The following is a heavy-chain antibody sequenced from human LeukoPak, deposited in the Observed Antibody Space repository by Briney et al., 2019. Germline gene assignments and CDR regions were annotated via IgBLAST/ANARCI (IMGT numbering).Heavy chain of an antibody. V-gene: IGHV4-39*01. CDR1: GGSISSSSYY. CDR3: ARSDYDFWSGYSNRFDP. CDR2: IYYSGST. Sequence: PSQTLSLTCAVSGGSISSSSYYWGWIRQPPGKGLEWIGSIYYSGSTYYNPSLKSRVTISVDTSKNQFSLKLSSVTAADTAVYYCARSDYDFWSGYSNRFDPWGQGTLVTVSS. D-gene: IGHD3-3*01. J-gene: IGHJ5*02.